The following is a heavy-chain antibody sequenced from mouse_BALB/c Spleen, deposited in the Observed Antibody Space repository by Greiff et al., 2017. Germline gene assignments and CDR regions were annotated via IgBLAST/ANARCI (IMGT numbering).Heavy chain of an antibody. CDR2: IHPSNGGP. J-gene: IGHJ2*01. D-gene: IGHD1-1*01. V-gene: IGHV1S81*02. CDR1: GYTFTSYY. CDR3: TRGTITTAFDY. Sequence: QVQLQQSGAELVKPGASVKLSCKASGYTFTSYYMYWVKQRPGQGLEWIGEIHPSNGGPNFNEKFKNKATLTVDKSSSTAYMQLSSLTSEDSAVYYCTRGTITTAFDYWGQGTTLTVSS.